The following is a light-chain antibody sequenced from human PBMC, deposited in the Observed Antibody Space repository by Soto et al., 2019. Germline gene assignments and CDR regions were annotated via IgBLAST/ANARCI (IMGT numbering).Light chain of an antibody. J-gene: IGKJ3*01. Sequence: DLQMTQSPSSLSASVGDRVTITCRASQSISSYLNWYQQKPRKAPKLLIYAASSLQSGVPSRFSGSGSETDFTHTISSLQPEDFATYYCQQSYRTPRTFGPGTKVDIK. CDR3: QQSYRTPRT. CDR1: QSISSY. CDR2: AAS. V-gene: IGKV1-39*01.